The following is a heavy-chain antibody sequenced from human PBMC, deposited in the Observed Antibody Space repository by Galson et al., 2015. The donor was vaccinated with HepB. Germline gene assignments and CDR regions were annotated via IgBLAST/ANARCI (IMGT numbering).Heavy chain of an antibody. Sequence: SLRLSCAASGFTFSDYYMSWIRQAPGKGLEWVSYISSSGSTIYYADFVKGRFTISRDNAKNSLYLQMNSLRAEDTAVYYCARPSLPGYSSGWYFDYWGQGTLVTVSS. CDR1: GFTFSDYY. CDR3: ARPSLPGYSSGWYFDY. V-gene: IGHV3-11*01. J-gene: IGHJ4*02. D-gene: IGHD6-19*01. CDR2: ISSSGSTI.